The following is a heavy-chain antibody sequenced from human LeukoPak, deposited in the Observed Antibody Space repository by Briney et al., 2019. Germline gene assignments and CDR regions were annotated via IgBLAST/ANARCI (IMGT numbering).Heavy chain of an antibody. CDR2: ISGSGGST. CDR3: AKLGDLGPYYDILTGYPHFDY. CDR1: GFTFSRSW. D-gene: IGHD3-9*01. J-gene: IGHJ4*02. Sequence: PGGSLRLSCAASGFTFSRSWMHWVRQAPGKGLEWVSAISGSGGSTYYADSVKGRFTISRDNSKNTLYLQMNSLRAEDTAVYYCAKLGDLGPYYDILTGYPHFDYWGQGTLVTVSS. V-gene: IGHV3-23*01.